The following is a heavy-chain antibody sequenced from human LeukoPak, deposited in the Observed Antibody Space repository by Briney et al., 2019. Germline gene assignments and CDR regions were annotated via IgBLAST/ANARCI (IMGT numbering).Heavy chain of an antibody. CDR2: IRYDGSNK. CDR3: ASPRTGNYYYYMDV. D-gene: IGHD3-10*01. J-gene: IGHJ6*03. V-gene: IGHV3-30*02. Sequence: PGGSLRLSCAASGFTFSSYGMHWVRQAPGKGLEWVAFIRYDGSNKYYADSVKGRFTISRDNSKNTLYLQMNSLRAEDTAVYYCASPRTGNYYYYMDVWGKGTTVTVSS. CDR1: GFTFSSYG.